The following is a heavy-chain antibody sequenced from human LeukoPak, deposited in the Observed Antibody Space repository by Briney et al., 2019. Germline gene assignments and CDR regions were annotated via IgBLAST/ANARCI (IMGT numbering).Heavy chain of an antibody. CDR2: IYPGDSGT. V-gene: IGHV5-51*01. CDR1: GYSFSTYW. CDR3: ARNGAAGTPNRFFNWFVP. J-gene: IGHJ5*02. Sequence: GESLKISCKGSGYSFSTYWIGWVRQMPGRGLEWIGLIYPGDSGTRYSPSFQGQVTFSVDKSISTAYLQLSSLKASDTAMYYCARNGAAGTPNRFFNWFVPWGQGTQVTVSS. D-gene: IGHD6-13*01.